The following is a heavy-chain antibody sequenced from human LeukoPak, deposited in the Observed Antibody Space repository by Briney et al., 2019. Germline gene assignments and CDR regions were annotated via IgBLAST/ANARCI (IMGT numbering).Heavy chain of an antibody. CDR3: AREYVGATTFDY. CDR1: GGSISSGSYY. J-gene: IGHJ4*02. V-gene: IGHV4-61*02. D-gene: IGHD1-26*01. Sequence: SQTLSLTCTVSGGSISSGSYYWSWIRQPAGKGLEWIGCIYTSGSTNYNPSLKSRVTISVDTSKKQFSLKLSSVTAADTAVYYCAREYVGATTFDYWGQGTLVTVSS. CDR2: IYTSGST.